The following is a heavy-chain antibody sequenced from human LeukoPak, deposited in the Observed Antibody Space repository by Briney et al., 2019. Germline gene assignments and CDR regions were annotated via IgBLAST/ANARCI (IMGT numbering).Heavy chain of an antibody. CDR2: INSDGSST. J-gene: IGHJ4*02. CDR3: AREPPYYYDSSGYYNY. Sequence: PGGSLRLSCAASGFTFNSYWMHWVRQAPGKGLVWVSRINSDGSSTNYADSVKGRFTISRDNAKNTLYLQMNSLRAEDTAVYYCAREPPYYYDSSGYYNYWGQGTLVTVSS. D-gene: IGHD3-22*01. V-gene: IGHV3-74*01. CDR1: GFTFNSYW.